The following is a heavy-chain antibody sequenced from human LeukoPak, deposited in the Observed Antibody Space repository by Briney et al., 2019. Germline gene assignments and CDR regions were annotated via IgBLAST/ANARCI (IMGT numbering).Heavy chain of an antibody. Sequence: SETLSLTCAVYGGSFSGYYWSWIRQPPGKGLEWIGEINHSGCTNYNPSLKSRVTISVDTSKNQFSLKLSSVTAADTAVYYCARGGLGTVTWMFDYWGQGTLVTVSS. D-gene: IGHD4-11*01. V-gene: IGHV4-34*01. CDR3: ARGGLGTVTWMFDY. CDR2: INHSGCT. CDR1: GGSFSGYY. J-gene: IGHJ4*02.